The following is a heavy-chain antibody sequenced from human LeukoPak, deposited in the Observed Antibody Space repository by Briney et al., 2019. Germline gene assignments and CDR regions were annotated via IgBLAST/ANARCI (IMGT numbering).Heavy chain of an antibody. CDR2: ISNSGGRT. CDR1: GFTFSSYA. D-gene: IGHD3-3*01. CDR3: AKDPLRLRFLEWYNWFDP. Sequence: GGSLRLSCAASGFTFSSYAMSWVRQAPGKGLEWVSSISNSGGRTFYTDSVKGRFTISRDNSKITLYLQMNSLRAEDTAVYYCAKDPLRLRFLEWYNWFDPWGQGTLVTVSS. J-gene: IGHJ5*02. V-gene: IGHV3-23*01.